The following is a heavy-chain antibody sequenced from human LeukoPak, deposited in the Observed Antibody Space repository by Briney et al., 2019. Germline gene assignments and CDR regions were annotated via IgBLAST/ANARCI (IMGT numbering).Heavy chain of an antibody. D-gene: IGHD3-3*01. V-gene: IGHV3-7*01. J-gene: IGHJ6*02. Sequence: GGALRLSCAASGFFFSNYWMSWVRQAQGKGLEWVANINLDGNGRFYVDSVKGRFTISRDNNKKSVYLQMNSLRAEDTAVYYCARDTDDFQGLDIWGQGTRVTVSS. CDR3: ARDTDDFQGLDI. CDR1: GFFFSNYW. CDR2: INLDGNGR.